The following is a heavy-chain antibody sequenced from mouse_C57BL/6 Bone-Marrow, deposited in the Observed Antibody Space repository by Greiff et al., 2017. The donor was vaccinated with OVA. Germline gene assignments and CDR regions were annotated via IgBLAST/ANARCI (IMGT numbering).Heavy chain of an antibody. D-gene: IGHD2-2*01. J-gene: IGHJ1*03. CDR2: INPNNGGT. CDR1: GYTFTDYY. Sequence: EVKLVESGPELVKPGASVKISCKASGYTFTDYYMNWVKQSHGKSLEWIGDINPNNGGTSYNQKFKGKATLTVDKSSSTAYMELRSLTSEDSAVYYCARLWFWYFDVWGTGTTVTVSS. V-gene: IGHV1-26*01. CDR3: ARLWFWYFDV.